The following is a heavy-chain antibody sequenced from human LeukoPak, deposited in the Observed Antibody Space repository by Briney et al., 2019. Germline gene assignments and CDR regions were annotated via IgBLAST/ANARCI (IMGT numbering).Heavy chain of an antibody. V-gene: IGHV3-7*01. CDR3: ARATGLYGDYGMDV. Sequence: GGSLRLSCAASGFTFSSYWMSWVRQAPGKGLEWVANIKQDGSEKYYVDSVKGRFTISRDNAKNSLYLQMNSLRAEDTAVYYCARATGLYGDYGMDVWGQGTTVTVSS. J-gene: IGHJ6*02. D-gene: IGHD4-17*01. CDR1: GFTFSSYW. CDR2: IKQDGSEK.